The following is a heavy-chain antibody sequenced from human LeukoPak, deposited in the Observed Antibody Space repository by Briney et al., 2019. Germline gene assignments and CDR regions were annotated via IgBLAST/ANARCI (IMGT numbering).Heavy chain of an antibody. V-gene: IGHV3-23*01. Sequence: GGSLRLSCAAPGFTFSNYAMSWVRQAPGKGLEWVSGISGIGYTTYYADSVKGRFTISRDNSKNTVYLQMNSLRAEDTAVYYCARDRIAAAADYWYFDLWGRGTLVTVSS. CDR1: GFTFSNYA. J-gene: IGHJ2*01. CDR2: ISGIGYTT. D-gene: IGHD6-13*01. CDR3: ARDRIAAAADYWYFDL.